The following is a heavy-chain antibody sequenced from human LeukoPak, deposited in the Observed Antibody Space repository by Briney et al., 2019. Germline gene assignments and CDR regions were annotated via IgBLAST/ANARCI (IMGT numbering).Heavy chain of an antibody. D-gene: IGHD6-19*01. CDR1: GFTFNSYT. J-gene: IGHJ4*02. CDR3: ARGIAVAGTGINFDY. Sequence: GGSLRLSCAASGFTFNSYTMNWVRQAPGQGLEWVSFISSGSDTIYYADSVKGRFTISRDNAKNSLYLQMNSLRAEDTAVYYCARGIAVAGTGINFDYWGQGTLVTVSS. V-gene: IGHV3-48*04. CDR2: ISSGSDTI.